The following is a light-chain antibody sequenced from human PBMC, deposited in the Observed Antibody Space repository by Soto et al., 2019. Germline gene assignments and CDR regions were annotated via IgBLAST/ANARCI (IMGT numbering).Light chain of an antibody. CDR3: QVWDSTSDNVV. J-gene: IGLJ2*01. CDR1: NIVTKS. V-gene: IGLV3-21*02. Sequence: LTQPPSLSLSPGQTAKITCGGNNIVTKSVHWYQQKPGQAPVLVVYDDIDRPSGIPERFSGSNSGNTATLTLTRVEAGDEADYYCQVWDSTSDNVVFGGGTQLTVL. CDR2: DDI.